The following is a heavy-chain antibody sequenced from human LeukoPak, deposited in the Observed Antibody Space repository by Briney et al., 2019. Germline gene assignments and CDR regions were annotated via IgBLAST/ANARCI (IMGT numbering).Heavy chain of an antibody. V-gene: IGHV3-9*01. D-gene: IGHD2-21*02. J-gene: IGHJ4*02. CDR3: AKEGNDCIKGICRYFDY. CDR1: GFNFANSA. CDR2: ISWDSTSL. Sequence: QAGGSLRLSCVASGFNFANSAIPWVRHAPGKGLEWLSEISWDSTSLTYADGVKGRFTISRDNAKNSLFLQMDSLRSEDTAFYYCAKEGNDCIKGICRYFDYWGQGTLVTASP.